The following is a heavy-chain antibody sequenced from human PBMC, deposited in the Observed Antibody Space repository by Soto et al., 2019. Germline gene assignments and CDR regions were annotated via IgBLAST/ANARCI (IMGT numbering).Heavy chain of an antibody. V-gene: IGHV1-18*04. J-gene: IGHJ3*01. D-gene: IGHD3-22*01. CDR1: GYTLTTYG. CDR3: VREKIRSYNYYEPHDFDL. Sequence: GASVKVSCKASGYTLTTYGISWVRQAPGQGLEWMGWISVYNGNTKYAKKFQGRVTMTTDTSTNTAYMDLRSLRSDDTAVYYCVREKIRSYNYYEPHDFDLWGQGTMVTVSS. CDR2: ISVYNGNT.